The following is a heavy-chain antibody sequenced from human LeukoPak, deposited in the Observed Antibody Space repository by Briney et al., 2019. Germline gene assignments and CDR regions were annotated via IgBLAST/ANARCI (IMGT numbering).Heavy chain of an antibody. CDR2: IYPGDSDT. D-gene: IGHD3-10*01. Sequence: GESLKISCKGSGYSFTSYWIGWVRQTPGKGLERMGIIYPGDSDTRYSPSFQGQVTISADKSISTAYLQWSSLKASDTAMYYCARCNYGSGSYYNGGREFDYWGQGTLVTVSS. CDR3: ARCNYGSGSYYNGGREFDY. CDR1: GYSFTSYW. J-gene: IGHJ4*02. V-gene: IGHV5-51*01.